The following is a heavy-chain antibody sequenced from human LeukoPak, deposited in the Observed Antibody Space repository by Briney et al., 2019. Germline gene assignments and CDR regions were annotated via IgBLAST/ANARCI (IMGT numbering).Heavy chain of an antibody. Sequence: ASVKVSCMASGYTFTSYDINWVRQAAGLGLEWMGWMNPNSGNTGYAEKFQGRVTMTRSTSIRTAYMELSSLGSEDTAVYYCLISASDHYYFDYWGQGTLVTVSP. V-gene: IGHV1-8*01. CDR3: LISASDHYYFDY. D-gene: IGHD6-13*01. CDR2: MNPNSGNT. J-gene: IGHJ4*02. CDR1: GYTFTSYD.